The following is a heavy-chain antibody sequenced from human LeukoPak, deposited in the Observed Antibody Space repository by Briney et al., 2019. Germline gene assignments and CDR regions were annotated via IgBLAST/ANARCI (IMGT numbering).Heavy chain of an antibody. Sequence: GGSLRLSCVVSEITLSNYGMSWVRQAPGKGLEWVSGISERGGSTNYADSVKGRFIISRDTSKNTVYLQMNSLRVEDTAVYFCAKRGIVIRAVIIIGFHKEAYYFDYWGQGILVTVSS. CDR1: EITLSNYG. V-gene: IGHV3-23*01. J-gene: IGHJ4*02. CDR3: AKRGIVIRAVIIIGFHKEAYYFDY. D-gene: IGHD3-10*01. CDR2: ISERGGST.